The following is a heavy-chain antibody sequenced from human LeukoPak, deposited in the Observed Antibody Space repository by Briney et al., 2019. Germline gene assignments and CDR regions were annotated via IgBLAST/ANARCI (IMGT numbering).Heavy chain of an antibody. CDR2: INEDGNEE. J-gene: IGHJ1*01. V-gene: IGHV3-7*01. Sequence: GGSLRLSCVASGFRFRNYWMAWIRHAPGRGLEWVANINEDGNEEYYLDSVRGRFIISRDNARNSLFLQMNSLRGEDTGVYYCVRELVVGPAEYFQSWGQGTLVAVSS. CDR3: VRELVVGPAEYFQS. D-gene: IGHD1-26*01. CDR1: GFRFRNYW.